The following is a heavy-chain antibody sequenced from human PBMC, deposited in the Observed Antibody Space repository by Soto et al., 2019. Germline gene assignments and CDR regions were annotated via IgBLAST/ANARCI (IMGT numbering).Heavy chain of an antibody. CDR1: GFTFSSYS. CDR2: ISSSSSYI. J-gene: IGHJ6*02. V-gene: IGHV3-21*01. D-gene: IGHD3-10*01. Sequence: EVQLVESGGGLVKPGGSLRLSCAASGFTFSSYSMNWVRQAPGKGLEWVSSISSSSSYIYYADSVKGRFTISRDNAKNSLYLQRNSLSAEDTAVYYCARDLRGEDYYGMDVWGQGTTVTVSS. CDR3: ARDLRGEDYYGMDV.